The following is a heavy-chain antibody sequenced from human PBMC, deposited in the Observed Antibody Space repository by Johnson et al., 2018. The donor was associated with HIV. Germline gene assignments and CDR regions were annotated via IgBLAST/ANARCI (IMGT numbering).Heavy chain of an antibody. CDR3: VKGRGDYGVGDAFDI. J-gene: IGHJ3*02. CDR2: ISWDGSVT. V-gene: IGHV3-43D*03. CDR1: GFTFDDCA. D-gene: IGHD4-17*01. Sequence: EVQLVASGGVVVQPGGSLRLSCAASGFTFDDCAMHWVRQAPGKGLEWVSLISWDGSVTSYAASLQGPFTISRDNSKNSLYLQVNSLGAEDTALYYCVKGRGDYGVGDAFDIWGQGTMVTVSS.